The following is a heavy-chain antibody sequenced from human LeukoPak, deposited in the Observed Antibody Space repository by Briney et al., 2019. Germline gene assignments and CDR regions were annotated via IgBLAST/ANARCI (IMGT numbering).Heavy chain of an antibody. D-gene: IGHD1-1*01. CDR3: ARDLYPTNYYYGMDV. CDR1: GGSISSYY. Sequence: SETLSLTCTVSGGSISSYYWSWIRQPPGKGLEWIGYIYYSGSTNYNPSLKSRVTISVDTSKNQFSLKLSSVTAADTAVYYCARDLYPTNYYYGMDVWGQGTTVTVSS. V-gene: IGHV4-59*01. J-gene: IGHJ6*02. CDR2: IYYSGST.